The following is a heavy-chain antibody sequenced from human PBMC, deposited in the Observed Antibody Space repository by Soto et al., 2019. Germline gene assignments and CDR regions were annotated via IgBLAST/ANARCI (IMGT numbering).Heavy chain of an antibody. J-gene: IGHJ5*02. CDR3: AKGRRVGISSPLDL. V-gene: IGHV3-23*01. CDR1: GFPFSHFA. D-gene: IGHD2-2*01. Sequence: EMQLLETGGAVVPPGNSLGVSCAASGFPFSHFAMTWVGQGPGKGLEWISGISGSGSRTYDADSVQGRFSIARDNPNSTLYLQMDSLRVEDTAVYYCAKGRRVGISSPLDLWGQGTLVTVSS. CDR2: ISGSGSRT.